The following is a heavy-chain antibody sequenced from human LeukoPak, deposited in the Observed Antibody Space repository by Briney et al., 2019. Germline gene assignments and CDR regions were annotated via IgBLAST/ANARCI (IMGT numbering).Heavy chain of an antibody. Sequence: SETLSLTCTVSGGSISSGSYYWSWIRQPAGKGLEWIGRIYTSGSTHYNPSLKSRVTISVDTSKNQFSLKLSSVTAADTAVYYCARVTITIFGVVWKDYYYMDVWGKGTTVTVSS. J-gene: IGHJ6*03. D-gene: IGHD3-3*01. CDR3: ARVTITIFGVVWKDYYYMDV. CDR2: IYTSGST. CDR1: GGSISSGSYY. V-gene: IGHV4-61*02.